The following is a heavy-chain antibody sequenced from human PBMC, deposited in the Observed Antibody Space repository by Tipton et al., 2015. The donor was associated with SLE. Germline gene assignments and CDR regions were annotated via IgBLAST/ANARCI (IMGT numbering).Heavy chain of an antibody. Sequence: TLSLTCTVSGGSISSGSYYWSWIRQPAGKGLEWIGHIYTSGSTNYNPSLKSRVTISVDTSKNQFSLKLSSVTAADTAVYYCATAVAAAGTYAFDIWGQGTMVTVSS. V-gene: IGHV4-61*09. CDR2: IYTSGST. CDR1: GGSISSGSYY. J-gene: IGHJ3*02. CDR3: ATAVAAAGTYAFDI. D-gene: IGHD6-13*01.